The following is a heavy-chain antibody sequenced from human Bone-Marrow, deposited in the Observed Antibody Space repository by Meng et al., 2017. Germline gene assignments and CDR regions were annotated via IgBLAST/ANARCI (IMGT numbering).Heavy chain of an antibody. J-gene: IGHJ4*02. CDR1: GGSFSGYY. CDR2: INHSGST. D-gene: IGHD6-19*01. V-gene: IGHV4-34*01. CDR3: ARGRSSGWYLEGDFDY. Sequence: ESLKISCAVYGGSFSGYYWSWIRQPPGKGLEWIGEINHSGSTNYNPSLKSRVTISVDTSKNQFSLKLSSVTAADTAVYYCARGRSSGWYLEGDFDYWGQGTLVTVSS.